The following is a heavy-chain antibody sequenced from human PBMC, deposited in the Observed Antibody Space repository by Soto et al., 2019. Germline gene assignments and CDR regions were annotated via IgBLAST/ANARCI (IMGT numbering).Heavy chain of an antibody. J-gene: IGHJ4*02. CDR2: ISSSGSTI. V-gene: IGHV3-48*03. D-gene: IGHD3-3*01. CDR3: ARSGTPPIITIFGVVIGYFDY. CDR1: GFTFSSYE. Sequence: EVQLVESGGGLVQPGGSLRLSCAASGFTFSSYEMNWVRQAPGKGLEWVSYISSSGSTIYYADSVKGRFTISRDNAKNSLYLQMNSLRAEDTAVYYCARSGTPPIITIFGVVIGYFDYWGQGTLVTVSS.